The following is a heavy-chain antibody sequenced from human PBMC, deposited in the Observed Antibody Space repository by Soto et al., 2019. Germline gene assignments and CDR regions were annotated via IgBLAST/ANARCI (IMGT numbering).Heavy chain of an antibody. CDR1: GFTFSSYG. D-gene: IGHD2-2*01. J-gene: IGHJ3*02. V-gene: IGHV3-33*01. CDR2: IWYDGSNK. Sequence: QVQLVESGGGVVQPGRSLRLSCAASGFTFSSYGMHWVRQAPGKGLEWVAVIWYDGSNKYYADSVKGRFTISRDNSKNTLYLQLNSLRAEDTAVYYCARDQCPPLPAAIRIAYHDAFDIWGQGTMVTVSS. CDR3: ARDQCPPLPAAIRIAYHDAFDI.